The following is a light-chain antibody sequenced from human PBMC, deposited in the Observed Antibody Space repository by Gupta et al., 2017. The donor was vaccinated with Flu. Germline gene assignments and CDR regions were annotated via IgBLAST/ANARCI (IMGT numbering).Light chain of an antibody. V-gene: IGLV1-47*01. CDR1: SSNIGTNY. CDR2: RNN. J-gene: IGLJ3*02. CDR3: AAGDDSLGGLDWV. Sequence: QSVLTQQPSASGTPGQTVTISCSGGSSNIGTNYVYWYQQLPGTAPKLLIHRNNQRPSGVPDRFSGSKSGTSASLAISGLRNEDEADYYCAAGDDSLGGLDWVFGGGTKLTV.